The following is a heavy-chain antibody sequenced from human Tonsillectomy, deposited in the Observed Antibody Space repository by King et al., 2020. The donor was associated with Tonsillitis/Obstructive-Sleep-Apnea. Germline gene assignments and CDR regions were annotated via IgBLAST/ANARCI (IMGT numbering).Heavy chain of an antibody. V-gene: IGHV4-59*01. CDR3: ATTTQLRFLEWSYYRDV. D-gene: IGHD3-3*01. J-gene: IGHJ6*03. Sequence: QLQESGPGLVKPSETLSLTCTVSGGSISSYYWSWIRQPPGKGLEWIGYIYYSGSTNYNPSLKSRVTISVDTSKNQFSLKLSSVTAADTAVYYCATTTQLRFLEWSYYRDVWGKGTTVTVSS. CDR2: IYYSGST. CDR1: GGSISSYY.